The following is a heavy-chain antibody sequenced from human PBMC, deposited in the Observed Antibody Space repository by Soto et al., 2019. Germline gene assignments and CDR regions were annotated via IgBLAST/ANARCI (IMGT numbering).Heavy chain of an antibody. CDR2: IYYDGNT. D-gene: IGHD5-12*01. V-gene: IGHV4-39*01. CDR1: GGSISSSNYY. J-gene: IGHJ4*02. CDR3: ASLRVPGNFDY. Sequence: QLQLQESGPGLVKPSETLSLTCIVSGGSISSSNYYWAWVRQPPGKGLEWIGNIYYDGNTYYHPSFRSRLTVSVDTSKNQFSLKLGSLTAADTAIYYCASLRVPGNFDYWGQGTLVTVSS.